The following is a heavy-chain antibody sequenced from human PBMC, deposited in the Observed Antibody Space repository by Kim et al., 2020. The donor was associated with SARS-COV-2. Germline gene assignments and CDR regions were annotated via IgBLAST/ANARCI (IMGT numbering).Heavy chain of an antibody. CDR1: GYSFTSYW. J-gene: IGHJ4*02. Sequence: GESLKISCKGSGYSFTSYWISWVRQMPGKGLEWMGRIDPSDSYTNYSPSFQGHVTISADKSISTAYLQWSSLKASDTAMYYCARRVPYYYGSGSYQDYWGQGTLVTVSS. V-gene: IGHV5-10-1*01. D-gene: IGHD3-10*01. CDR3: ARRVPYYYGSGSYQDY. CDR2: IDPSDSYT.